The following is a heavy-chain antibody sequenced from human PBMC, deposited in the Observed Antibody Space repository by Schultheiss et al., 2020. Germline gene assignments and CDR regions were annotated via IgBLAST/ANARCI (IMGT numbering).Heavy chain of an antibody. Sequence: GGSLRLSCAASGFTVSSNYMSWVRQMPGKGLEWMGIIYPGNSDTRYSPSFQGQVTISADKSISTAYLQWSSLKASDTAMYYCARLPHCSSTSCSNWFDPWGKGSL. D-gene: IGHD2-2*01. CDR2: IYPGNSDT. CDR1: GFTVSSNY. V-gene: IGHV5-51*01. J-gene: IGHJ5*02. CDR3: ARLPHCSSTSCSNWFDP.